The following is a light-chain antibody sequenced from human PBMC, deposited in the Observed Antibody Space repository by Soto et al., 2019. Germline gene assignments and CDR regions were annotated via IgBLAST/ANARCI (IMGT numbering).Light chain of an antibody. J-gene: IGLJ1*01. CDR1: SSDVGSYNR. CDR3: SLYTSSSTFYV. V-gene: IGLV2-18*01. CDR2: EVS. Sequence: QSVLTLPASVSGSPGQSITISCTGTSSDVGSYNRVSWYQQPPGTAPKLMIYEVSNRPSGVPDRFSGSKSGNTASLTISGLQAEDEADYYCSLYTSSSTFYVFGTGTQVTVL.